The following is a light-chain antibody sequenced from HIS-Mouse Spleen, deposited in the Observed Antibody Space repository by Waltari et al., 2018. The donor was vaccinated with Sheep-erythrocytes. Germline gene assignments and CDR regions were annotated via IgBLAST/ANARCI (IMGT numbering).Light chain of an antibody. J-gene: IGLJ1*01. CDR2: EVS. CDR1: SSDVGGNNY. Sequence: QSALTQPRSVSGSPGQSVTISCTGTSSDVGGNNYVSWYQQPPGNAPKLLIYEVSKRPLGVPDRFSGSKSGNTASLTISGLQAEDEADYYCCSYAGSYNHVFATGTKVTVL. V-gene: IGLV2-11*01. CDR3: CSYAGSYNHV.